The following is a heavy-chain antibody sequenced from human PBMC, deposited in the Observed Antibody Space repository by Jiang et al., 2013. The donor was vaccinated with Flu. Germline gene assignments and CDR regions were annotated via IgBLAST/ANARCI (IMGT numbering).Heavy chain of an antibody. CDR3: ARRLSHGDYDWYFDL. V-gene: IGHV1-69*06. D-gene: IGHD4-17*01. CDR2: IIPIFGTA. J-gene: IGHJ2*01. CDR1: GGTFSSYA. Sequence: GAEVKKPGSSVKVSCKASGGTFSSYAISWVRQAPGQGLEWMGGIIPIFGTANYAQKFQGRVTITADKSTSTAYMELSSLRSEDTAVYYCARRLSHGDYDWYFDLWGRGTLVTVSS.